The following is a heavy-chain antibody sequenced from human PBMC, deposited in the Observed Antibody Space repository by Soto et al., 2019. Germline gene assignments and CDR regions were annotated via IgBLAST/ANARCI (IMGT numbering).Heavy chain of an antibody. CDR2: IYYSGST. J-gene: IGHJ6*03. CDR3: ARHGFEDIVAPGLGYYYYYMDV. CDR1: GGSISSSSYY. D-gene: IGHD5-12*01. Sequence: SETLSLTCTVSGGSISSSSYYWGWIRQPPGKGLEWIGSIYYSGSTYYNPSLKSRVTISVDTSKNQFSLKLSSVTAADTAVYYCARHGFEDIVAPGLGYYYYYMDVWGKGTTVTV. V-gene: IGHV4-39*01.